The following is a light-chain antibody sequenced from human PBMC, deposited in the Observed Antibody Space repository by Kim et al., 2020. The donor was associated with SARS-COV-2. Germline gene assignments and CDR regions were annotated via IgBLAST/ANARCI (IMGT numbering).Light chain of an antibody. CDR2: SNH. J-gene: IGLJ2*01. CDR3: ATWDDGLNGPV. CDR1: VANIGVNT. V-gene: IGLV1-44*01. Sequence: VTVVCSATVANIGVNTVNWYQQFPGTAPRLLIYSNHRRPSGVPDRFSGSKSGTSASLAISGLQSEDEAHYYCATWDDGLNGPVFGGGTQLTVL.